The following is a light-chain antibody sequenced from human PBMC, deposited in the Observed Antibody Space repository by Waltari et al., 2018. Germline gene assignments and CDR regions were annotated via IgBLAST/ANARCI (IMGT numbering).Light chain of an antibody. Sequence: QSALTLPASVPGAPRQSITISCTRSRSDVGVYNHFSRYQPHPVKAPQLIIYEVSHRPSGVSKRFSGSKSGNTASLTISGLQAEDEADYYCSSYTSSSTGVFCGGTNLTFL. CDR1: RSDVGVYNH. V-gene: IGLV2-14*03. CDR3: SSYTSSSTGV. CDR2: EVS. J-gene: IGLJ2*01.